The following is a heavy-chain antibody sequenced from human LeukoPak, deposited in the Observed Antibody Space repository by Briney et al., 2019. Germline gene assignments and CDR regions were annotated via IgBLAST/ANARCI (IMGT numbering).Heavy chain of an antibody. Sequence: PSETLSLTCTVSGGSISSSSYYWGWIRQPPGKGLGWIGSVYYSGSTYYNPSLKSRVTISVDTSKNQFSLKLSSVTAADTAVYYCARALGYYDSSGYLYYFDYWGQGTLVTVSS. CDR3: ARALGYYDSSGYLYYFDY. J-gene: IGHJ4*02. V-gene: IGHV4-39*01. CDR1: GGSISSSSYY. D-gene: IGHD3-22*01. CDR2: VYYSGST.